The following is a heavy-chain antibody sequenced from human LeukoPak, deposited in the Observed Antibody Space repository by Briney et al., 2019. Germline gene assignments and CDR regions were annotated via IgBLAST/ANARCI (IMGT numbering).Heavy chain of an antibody. CDR3: ARAAAAGKGSFDY. CDR2: IYYSGST. J-gene: IGHJ4*02. D-gene: IGHD6-13*01. V-gene: IGHV4-59*01. CDR1: GGSMSSYY. Sequence: SETLSPTCTVSGGSMSSYYWSWIRQPPGKGLEWIGYIYYSGSTNYNPSLKSRVTVSVDTSKNQFSLKLSSVTAADTAAYYCARAAAAGKGSFDYWGQGTLVTVSS.